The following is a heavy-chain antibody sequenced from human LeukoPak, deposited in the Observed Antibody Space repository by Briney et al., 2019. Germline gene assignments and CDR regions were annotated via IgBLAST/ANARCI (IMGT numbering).Heavy chain of an antibody. CDR1: GFTFSSYA. Sequence: PGGSLRLSCAASGFTFSSYAMHWVRQAPGKGLEWVAVISYDGSNKYYADSVKGRFTISRDNSKNTLYLQMNSLRAEDTAVFYCARELSRYCTNGVCYTGYFDYWGQGTLVTVSS. CDR3: ARELSRYCTNGVCYTGYFDY. CDR2: ISYDGSNK. J-gene: IGHJ4*02. D-gene: IGHD2-8*01. V-gene: IGHV3-30-3*01.